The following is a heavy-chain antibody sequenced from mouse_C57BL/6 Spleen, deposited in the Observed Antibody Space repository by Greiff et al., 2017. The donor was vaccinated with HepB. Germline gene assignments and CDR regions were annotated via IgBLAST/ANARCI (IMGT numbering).Heavy chain of an antibody. CDR3: ARWNSNYSYYAMDY. D-gene: IGHD2-5*01. J-gene: IGHJ4*01. CDR2: IYPRDGST. Sequence: QVQLQQSGPELVKPGASVKLSCKASDYTFTSYDINWVKQRPGQGLEWIGWIYPRDGSTKYNEKFKGKATLTVDTSSSTAYMELHSLTSEDSAVYFCARWNSNYSYYAMDYWGQGTSVTVSS. CDR1: DYTFTSYD. V-gene: IGHV1-85*01.